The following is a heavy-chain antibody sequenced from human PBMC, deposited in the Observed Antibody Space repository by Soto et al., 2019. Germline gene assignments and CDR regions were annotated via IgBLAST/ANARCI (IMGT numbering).Heavy chain of an antibody. J-gene: IGHJ5*02. CDR2: IYYSGST. Sequence: SETLSLTCTVSGGSISSSSYYWGWIRQPPGKGLEWIGSIYYSGSTYYNPSLKSRVTISVYTSKNQFSLKLSSVTAADTAVYYCASLERTVMVWRPWGQGTLVTVSS. V-gene: IGHV4-39*01. CDR3: ASLERTVMVWRP. D-gene: IGHD5-18*01. CDR1: GGSISSSSYY.